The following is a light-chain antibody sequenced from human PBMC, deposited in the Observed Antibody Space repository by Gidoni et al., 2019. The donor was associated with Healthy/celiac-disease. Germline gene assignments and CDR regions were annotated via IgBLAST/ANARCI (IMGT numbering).Light chain of an antibody. CDR1: QSVSSN. CDR3: QQYNNWPPWT. V-gene: IGKV3-15*01. CDR2: GAS. J-gene: IGKJ1*01. Sequence: IVMTQSPATLSVSPGERATLSCRASQSVSSNLAWYQQKPGQAPRLLIYGASTRATGSPARFSGSGSGTEFTITISSLQSEDFAVYYCQQYNNWPPWTFGQGTKVEIK.